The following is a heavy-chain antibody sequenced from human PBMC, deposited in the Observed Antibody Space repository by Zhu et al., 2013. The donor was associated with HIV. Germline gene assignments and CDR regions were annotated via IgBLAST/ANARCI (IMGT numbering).Heavy chain of an antibody. V-gene: IGHV1-69*01. CDR1: GGTFSSYA. Sequence: QVQLVQSGAEVKKPGSSVKVSCKASGGTFSSYAISWVRQAPGQGLEWMGGIIPIFGTANYAQKFQGRVTITADESTSTAYMELSSLRSEDTAVYYCASLGRIAAHNYYYYYGMDVWGQGTTVTVSS. J-gene: IGHJ6*02. CDR2: IIPIFGTA. CDR3: ASLGRIAAHNYYYYYGMDV. D-gene: IGHD6-6*01.